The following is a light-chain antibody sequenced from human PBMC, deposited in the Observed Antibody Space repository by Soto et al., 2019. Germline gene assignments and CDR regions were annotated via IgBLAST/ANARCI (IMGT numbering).Light chain of an antibody. V-gene: IGKV1-39*01. Sequence: DIQLTQSPSTLSASVGDRVTITCRASQSVDSWVAWYQQKPGKAPKLLIYAASSLQSGVPSRFSGSGSGTDCTLTISSLQPEDFATYYCQQSYSTPITFGQGTRLEIK. CDR2: AAS. J-gene: IGKJ5*01. CDR1: QSVDSW. CDR3: QQSYSTPIT.